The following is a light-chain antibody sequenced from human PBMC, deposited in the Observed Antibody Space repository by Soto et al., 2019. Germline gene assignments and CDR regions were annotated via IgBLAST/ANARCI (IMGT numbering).Light chain of an antibody. CDR3: QTWGTGLLV. V-gene: IGLV4-69*01. CDR2: LNSDGSH. Sequence: QPVLTQSHSASASLGASVKLTCTLSSGHSSYAIAWHQQQPEKGPRYLMKLNSDGSHSKGDGIPDRFSGSSSGAERYLTISSLQSEDEADYYCQTWGTGLLVFGGGTKLTVL. J-gene: IGLJ3*02. CDR1: SGHSSYA.